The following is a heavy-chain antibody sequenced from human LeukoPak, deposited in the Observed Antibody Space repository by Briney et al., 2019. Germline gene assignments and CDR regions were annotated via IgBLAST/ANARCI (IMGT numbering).Heavy chain of an antibody. CDR2: INHSGST. V-gene: IGHV4-34*01. D-gene: IGHD2-2*02. CDR1: GGSFSGYY. CDR3: ARRSGDIVVVPAAITRVTKRYYFDY. Sequence: SETLSLTCAVYGGSFSGYYWSWIRQPPGKGLEWIGEINHSGSTNYNPSLKSRVTISVDTSKNQFSLKLSSVTAVDTAVYYCARRSGDIVVVPAAITRVTKRYYFDYWGQGTLVTVSS. J-gene: IGHJ4*02.